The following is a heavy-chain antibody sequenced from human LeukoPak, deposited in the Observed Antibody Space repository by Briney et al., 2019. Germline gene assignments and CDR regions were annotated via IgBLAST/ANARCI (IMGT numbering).Heavy chain of an antibody. V-gene: IGHV3-48*03. CDR1: GFTFSSYE. Sequence: PGGSLRLSCAASGFTFSSYEMNWVRQAPGKGLEWVSYISSSGRTIYYADSVRGRFTISRNNAKNSLYLQMNGLTAEDTAVYYCARAFLVRGAIIDYLGQGTLVTVSS. CDR3: ARAFLVRGAIIDY. CDR2: ISSSGRTI. D-gene: IGHD3-10*01. J-gene: IGHJ4*02.